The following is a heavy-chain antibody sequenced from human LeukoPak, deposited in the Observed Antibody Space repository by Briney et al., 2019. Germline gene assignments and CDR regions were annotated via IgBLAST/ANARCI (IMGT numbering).Heavy chain of an antibody. D-gene: IGHD3-22*01. V-gene: IGHV4-59*01. CDR3: AREYNYYDSSGWDAFEI. J-gene: IGHJ3*02. CDR2: IYYSGST. Sequence: SATLSLTCTVSGGSISTYYWNWIRQPPRKGLEWIGYIYYSGSTNYNPSLTGRVTISVDTSKNQFSLKLSSVTAADTAVYYCAREYNYYDSSGWDAFEIWGQGTMVTVSS. CDR1: GGSISTYY.